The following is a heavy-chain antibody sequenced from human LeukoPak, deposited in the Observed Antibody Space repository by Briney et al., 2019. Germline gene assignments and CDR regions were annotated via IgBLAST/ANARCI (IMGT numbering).Heavy chain of an antibody. V-gene: IGHV4-34*01. J-gene: IGHJ6*03. D-gene: IGHD3-3*01. CDR2: INHSGST. CDR3: ARRRWVGVVIPYYMDV. Sequence: SETLSLTCAVYGGSFSGYYWSWIRQPPGKGLEWIGEINHSGSTNYNPSLKSRVTISVDTSKNQFSLKLSSVTAADTAVYYCARRRWVGVVIPYYMDVWGKGTTVTVSS. CDR1: GGSFSGYY.